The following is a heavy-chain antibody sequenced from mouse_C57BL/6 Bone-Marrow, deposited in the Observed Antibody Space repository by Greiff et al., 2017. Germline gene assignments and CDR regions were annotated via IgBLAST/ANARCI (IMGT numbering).Heavy chain of an antibody. CDR1: GYTFTSYW. J-gene: IGHJ3*01. D-gene: IGHD2-1*01. V-gene: IGHV1-5*01. Sequence: VQLQQSGTVLARPGASVKMSCKTSGYTFTSYWMHWVQQRPGQGLEWIGAIYPGNSDTSYNQKFTGKATLTAVTSASTAYMQLSCVKNAVYAVDRCTRGNYVGAYWGQGTLVTVSA. CDR2: IYPGNSDT. CDR3: TRGNYVGAY.